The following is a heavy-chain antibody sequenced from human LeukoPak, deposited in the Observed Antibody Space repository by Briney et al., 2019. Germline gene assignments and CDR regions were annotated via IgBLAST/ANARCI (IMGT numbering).Heavy chain of an antibody. CDR1: GFTLSSYE. CDR2: INSDGSRT. J-gene: IGHJ4*02. Sequence: GGSLRLSCAASGFTLSSYEMHWVRQAPGKGLVWVSRINSDGSRTGYADSVKGRFTISRDNAKNTLYLQMNSLRAEDTAIYYSARELPREVTLDYWGQGTLVTVSS. CDR3: ARELPREVTLDY. V-gene: IGHV3-74*01. D-gene: IGHD2-21*02.